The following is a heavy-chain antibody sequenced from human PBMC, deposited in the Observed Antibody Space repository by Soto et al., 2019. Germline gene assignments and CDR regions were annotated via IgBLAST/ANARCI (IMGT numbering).Heavy chain of an antibody. J-gene: IGHJ4*02. CDR2: IIPIFGTA. D-gene: IGHD3-22*01. CDR3: AVYYYDSSGYSSYFDY. Sequence: ASVKVSCKASGGTFSSYAISWLRQAPGQGLEWMGGIIPIFGTANYAQKFQGRVTITADKSTSTAYMELSSLRSEDTAVYYCAVYYYDSSGYSSYFDYWGQGTLVTVSS. V-gene: IGHV1-69*06. CDR1: GGTFSSYA.